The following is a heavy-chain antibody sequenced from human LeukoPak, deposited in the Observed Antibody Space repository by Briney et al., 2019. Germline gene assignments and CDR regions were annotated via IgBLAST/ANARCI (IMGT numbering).Heavy chain of an antibody. CDR1: GYTFTSYD. CDR3: SRERRNFHNSSLDTAYYFGMDV. D-gene: IGHD6-13*01. CDR2: MNPNSGNT. Sequence: ASVKVSCKASGYTFTSYDINWVRQATGQGLEWMGWMNPNSGNTGYAQKFQGRVTMTRNTSISTAYMELSSLRSEYTAGVFWSRERRNFHNSSLDTAYYFGMDVWGQGTTVTVSS. V-gene: IGHV1-8*01. J-gene: IGHJ6*02.